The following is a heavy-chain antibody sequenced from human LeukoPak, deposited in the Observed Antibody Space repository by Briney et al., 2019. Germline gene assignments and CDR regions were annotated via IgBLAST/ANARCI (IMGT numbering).Heavy chain of an antibody. D-gene: IGHD3-3*01. J-gene: IGHJ5*02. CDR2: ISWNSGSI. V-gene: IGHV3-9*01. Sequence: GGSLRLSCAASGFTFDDYAMHWVRQAPGKGLEWVSGISWNSGSIGYAGSVKGRFTISRDNAKNSLYLQMNSLRAEDTALYYCAKAPFGVVTHNWFDPWGQGTLVTVSS. CDR1: GFTFDDYA. CDR3: AKAPFGVVTHNWFDP.